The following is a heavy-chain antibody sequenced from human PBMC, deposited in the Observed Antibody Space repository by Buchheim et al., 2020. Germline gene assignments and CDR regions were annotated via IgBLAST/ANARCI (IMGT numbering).Heavy chain of an antibody. D-gene: IGHD5-18*01. CDR2: IRQDGSEK. V-gene: IGHV3-7*03. J-gene: IGHJ6*02. CDR1: GFTFSNYW. Sequence: EVQLVESGGGLVQPGGSLRLSCAASGFTFSNYWMSWVRQAPGKGLEWVANIRQDGSEKYYVDSVKGRFTTSRDNAKNSLYLQMNSLRADDTAVYYCARGIRLSYYGMDVWGQGTT. CDR3: ARGIRLSYYGMDV.